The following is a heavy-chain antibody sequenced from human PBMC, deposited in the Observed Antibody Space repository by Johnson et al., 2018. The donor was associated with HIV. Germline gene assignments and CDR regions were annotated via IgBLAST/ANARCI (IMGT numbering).Heavy chain of an antibody. Sequence: QVQLVESGGGVVQPGGSLRLSCVASGFSFSSYGTHWVRQAPGKGLEWVAFIRYDGSDKYYADSVKGRFNISRDNSNNTLYLQVSSLRPEDTGVYYCAKDRDGYTLGAFDIGGQGTMVTVSS. CDR1: GFSFSSYG. CDR2: IRYDGSDK. V-gene: IGHV3-30*02. J-gene: IGHJ3*02. CDR3: AKDRDGYTLGAFDI. D-gene: IGHD5-24*01.